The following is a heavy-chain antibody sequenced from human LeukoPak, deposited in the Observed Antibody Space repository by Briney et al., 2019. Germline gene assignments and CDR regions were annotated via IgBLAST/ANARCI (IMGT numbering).Heavy chain of an antibody. J-gene: IGHJ3*02. CDR3: ARDPGYYGSGTRGAFDI. CDR1: GGSISSYY. V-gene: IGHV4-59*12. D-gene: IGHD3-10*01. Sequence: SETLSLTCTVSGGSISSYYWSWIRQPPGKGLEWIGYIYYSGSTNYNPSLKSRVTMSVDRSKNQFSLKLSSVTAADTAVYYCARDPGYYGSGTRGAFDIWGQGTMVTVSS. CDR2: IYYSGST.